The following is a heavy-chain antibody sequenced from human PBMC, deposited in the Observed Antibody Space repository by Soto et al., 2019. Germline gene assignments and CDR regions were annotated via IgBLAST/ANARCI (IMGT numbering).Heavy chain of an antibody. D-gene: IGHD3-3*01. CDR2: ISGSGGST. CDR3: VKDFYDFWSGYYSLYYYYGMDV. V-gene: IGHV3-23*01. J-gene: IGHJ6*02. Sequence: GGSLRLSCAASGFTFSSYAMSWVRQAPGKGLEWVSAISGSGGSTYYADSVKGRFTISRDNSKNTLYLQMSSLRAEDTAVYYCVKDFYDFWSGYYSLYYYYGMDVWGQGTTVTVSS. CDR1: GFTFSSYA.